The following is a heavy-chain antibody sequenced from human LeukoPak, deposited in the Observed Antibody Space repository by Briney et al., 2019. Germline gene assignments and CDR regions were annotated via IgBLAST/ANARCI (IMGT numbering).Heavy chain of an antibody. CDR3: ATGKFYCSSWQPGVFDF. CDR1: GFTFVNFV. J-gene: IGHJ4*02. Sequence: GRSLRLSRAASGFTFVNFVMHWVRQPPGTGVEWVSGIILGRESICYADSVQGRFTISRDNPIHSLFLQMNSLTAEHTPLYYCATGKFYCSSWQPGVFDFWPQGTLLTVSS. D-gene: IGHD6-13*01. V-gene: IGHV3-9*01. CDR2: IILGRESI.